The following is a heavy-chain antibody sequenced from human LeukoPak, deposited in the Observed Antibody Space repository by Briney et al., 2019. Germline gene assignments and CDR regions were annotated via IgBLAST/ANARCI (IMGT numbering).Heavy chain of an antibody. J-gene: IGHJ6*02. CDR3: AGGFGEFYYYYGMDV. CDR2: ISSSSSYI. V-gene: IGHV3-21*01. D-gene: IGHD3-10*01. Sequence: GGSLRLSCAASGFTFSSYSMNWVRQAPGKGLGWVSSISSSSSYIYYADSVKGRFTICRYNAKNSLYLQMNSLRAEETAVYYCAGGFGEFYYYYGMDVWGQGTTVTVSS. CDR1: GFTFSSYS.